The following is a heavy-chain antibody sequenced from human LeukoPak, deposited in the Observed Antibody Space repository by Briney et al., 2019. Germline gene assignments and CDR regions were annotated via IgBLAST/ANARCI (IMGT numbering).Heavy chain of an antibody. Sequence: GASVKVSCKASGYTFTSYGISWVRQAPGQGLEWMGWISAYNGNTNYAQKLQGRVTMTTDTSTSTAYMELRSLRSDDTAVYYCARDQMEGYSSSWYYYYYNYMDVWGKGTTVTVSS. J-gene: IGHJ6*03. V-gene: IGHV1-18*01. CDR2: ISAYNGNT. CDR3: ARDQMEGYSSSWYYYYYNYMDV. CDR1: GYTFTSYG. D-gene: IGHD6-13*01.